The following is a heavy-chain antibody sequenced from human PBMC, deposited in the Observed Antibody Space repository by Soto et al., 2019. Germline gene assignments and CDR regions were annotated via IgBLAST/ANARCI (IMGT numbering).Heavy chain of an antibody. CDR3: ARHPHDFWSSYFFDP. Sequence: GASVKVSCKASGYTFATYGINWVRQAPGLGLEWMGWISPYNGKTEFAEKFQGRVTMATDTSTSTAYMEVRSLRSDDTAVYYCARHPHDFWSSYFFDPWGQGTLVTVSS. D-gene: IGHD3-3*01. V-gene: IGHV1-18*04. CDR1: GYTFATYG. CDR2: ISPYNGKT. J-gene: IGHJ5*02.